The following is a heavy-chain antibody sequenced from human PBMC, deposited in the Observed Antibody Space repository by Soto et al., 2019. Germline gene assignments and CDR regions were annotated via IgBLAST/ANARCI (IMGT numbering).Heavy chain of an antibody. J-gene: IGHJ6*02. CDR3: ARQGSNGAYYYYGMDV. CDR1: GYRFSSYW. V-gene: IGHV5-51*01. D-gene: IGHD2-8*01. CDR2: IYPGDSDT. Sequence: GASLKISCQGSGYRFSSYWIAWVRQMPGKGLEWMGIIYPGDSDTIYSPSFQGQVTSSVDKSTSTAYLQWSSLKASDTAMYYCARQGSNGAYYYYGMDVWGQGTTVTVSS.